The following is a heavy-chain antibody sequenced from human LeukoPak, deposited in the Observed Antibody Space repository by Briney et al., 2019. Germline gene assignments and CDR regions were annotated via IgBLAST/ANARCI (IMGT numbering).Heavy chain of an antibody. CDR2: IYYSGST. CDR1: GGSISSYY. CDR3: ARQGSGYDSALDY. J-gene: IGHJ4*02. Sequence: SETLSLTCTVSGGSISSYYWSWIRQPPGKGLEWIGYIYYSGSTNYNPFLKSRVTISVDTSKNQFSLKLSSVTAADTAVYYCARQGSGYDSALDYWGQGTLVTVSS. D-gene: IGHD5-12*01. V-gene: IGHV4-59*01.